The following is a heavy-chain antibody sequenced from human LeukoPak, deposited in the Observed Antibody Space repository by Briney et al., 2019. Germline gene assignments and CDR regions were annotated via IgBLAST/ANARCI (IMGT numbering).Heavy chain of an antibody. CDR1: GFTVSSNY. Sequence: GGSLRLSCAASGFTVSSNYMSWVRQAPGKGLEWVPGISGSGGTTYYADSVKGHFTISRDNFKNTLYVQMNSLRAEDTAVYYCAKFRAASYYYYGMDVWGQGTTVTVSS. CDR2: ISGSGGTT. D-gene: IGHD6-25*01. J-gene: IGHJ6*02. CDR3: AKFRAASYYYYGMDV. V-gene: IGHV3-23*01.